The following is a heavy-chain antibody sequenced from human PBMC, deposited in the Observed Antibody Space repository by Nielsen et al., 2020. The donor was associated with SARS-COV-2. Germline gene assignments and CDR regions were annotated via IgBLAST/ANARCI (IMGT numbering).Heavy chain of an antibody. CDR3: AGNKKVRFDY. V-gene: IGHV3-48*02. CDR2: ISSSSSTI. CDR1: GFTFGDYA. J-gene: IGHJ4*02. Sequence: GESLKISCTASGFTFGDYAMSWFRQAPGKGLEWVSSISSSSSTIYYADSVKGRFTISRDNAKNSLYLQMNSLRDEDTAVYYCAGNKKVRFDYWGQGTLVTVSS. D-gene: IGHD1-14*01.